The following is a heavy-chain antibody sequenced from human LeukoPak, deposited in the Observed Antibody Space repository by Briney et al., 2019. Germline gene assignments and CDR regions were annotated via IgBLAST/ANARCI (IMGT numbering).Heavy chain of an antibody. CDR1: GGSIVSTSYY. Sequence: PSETLSLTCTVSGGSIVSTSYYWGWIRQPPGKGLEWIGSMYYSGNNYYNPSLKSRVTISEDTSKNQFSLKLKSVTAADTAVYYCTRHLYGLGSRYWGQGALVTVSS. CDR3: TRHLYGLGSRY. CDR2: MYYSGNN. D-gene: IGHD3-10*01. J-gene: IGHJ4*02. V-gene: IGHV4-39*01.